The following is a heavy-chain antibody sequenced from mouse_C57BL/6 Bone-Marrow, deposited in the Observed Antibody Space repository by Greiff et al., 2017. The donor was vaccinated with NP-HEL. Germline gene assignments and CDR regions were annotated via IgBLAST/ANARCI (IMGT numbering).Heavy chain of an antibody. D-gene: IGHD1-1*01. CDR1: GYTFTTYP. V-gene: IGHV1-47*01. Sequence: LVESGAELVKPGASVKMSCKASGYTFTTYPIEWMKQNHGKSLEWIGNFHPYNDDTKYNEKFKGKATLTVEKSSSTVYLELSRLTSDDSAVYYWARRNFITTVVPYFDYWGQGTTLTVSS. CDR3: ARRNFITTVVPYFDY. CDR2: FHPYNDDT. J-gene: IGHJ2*01.